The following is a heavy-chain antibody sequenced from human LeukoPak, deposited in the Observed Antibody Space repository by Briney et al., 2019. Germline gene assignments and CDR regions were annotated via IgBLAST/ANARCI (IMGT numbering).Heavy chain of an antibody. CDR2: ITASGGGT. J-gene: IGHJ6*04. D-gene: IGHD3-10*01. Sequence: GGSLRLSCAASGFTFSTYGMTWVRQAPGKGLEWVSAITASGGGTYYAASVKGRFTISRDHSKNSLYLQMNSLRAEDTAVYYCARDGYYGSGSYLDVWGKGTTVTISS. CDR1: GFTFSTYG. CDR3: ARDGYYGSGSYLDV. V-gene: IGHV3-23*01.